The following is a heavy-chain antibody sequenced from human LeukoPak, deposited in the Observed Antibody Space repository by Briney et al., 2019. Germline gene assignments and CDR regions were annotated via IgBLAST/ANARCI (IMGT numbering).Heavy chain of an antibody. D-gene: IGHD5-18*01. Sequence: PGRSLRLSCAASGFTFSSYGMHWVRQAPGKGLEWVAVISYDGSNKYYADSVKGRFTISRDNSKNTLYLQMNSLRAEDTAVYYCAKGRAWIQLYHDYWGQGTLVTVSS. CDR2: ISYDGSNK. J-gene: IGHJ4*02. V-gene: IGHV3-30*18. CDR3: AKGRAWIQLYHDY. CDR1: GFTFSSYG.